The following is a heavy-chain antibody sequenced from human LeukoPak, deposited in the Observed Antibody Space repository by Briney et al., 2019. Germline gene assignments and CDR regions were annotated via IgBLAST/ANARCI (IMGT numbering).Heavy chain of an antibody. CDR1: GASISSTNYY. J-gene: IGHJ3*02. D-gene: IGHD1-7*01. Sequence: KPSETLSLTCTVSGASISSTNYYWGWIRQPPGKGLEWIGGIYFSGTTHYNPSLKSRVTISVDTSKNQFSLKLSSVTAADTAVYYCARDRTGLEITGTTSHAFDIWGQGTMVTVSS. V-gene: IGHV4-39*07. CDR3: ARDRTGLEITGTTSHAFDI. CDR2: IYFSGTT.